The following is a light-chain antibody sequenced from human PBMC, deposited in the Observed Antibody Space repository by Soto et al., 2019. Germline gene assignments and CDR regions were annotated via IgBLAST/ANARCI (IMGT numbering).Light chain of an antibody. J-gene: IGKJ2*01. CDR2: GAS. V-gene: IGKV3-15*01. Sequence: DIVMTQSPATLSVSPGEGATLSCRASQSVSPNLAWYQQKRGQAPRLLIYGASTRATGIPARFSGSGSGTEFTLTISSLQSEDFAVYYCQHHNNWPPYTFGQGTKLEIK. CDR1: QSVSPN. CDR3: QHHNNWPPYT.